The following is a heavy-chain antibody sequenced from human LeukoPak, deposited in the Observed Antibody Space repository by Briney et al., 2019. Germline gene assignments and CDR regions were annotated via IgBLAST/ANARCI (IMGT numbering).Heavy chain of an antibody. CDR2: INSHGDST. Sequence: GGSLRLSCAASGFTFSSYAMSWVRQAPGKGLEWVSAINSHGDSTYYADSVKGRFTISRSNSRNTLYLQMSTLRAEDTAVYYCATSSTLIVVVPTAIRDYWGQGTLVTVSS. D-gene: IGHD2-2*02. J-gene: IGHJ4*02. CDR1: GFTFSSYA. V-gene: IGHV3-23*01. CDR3: ATSSTLIVVVPTAIRDY.